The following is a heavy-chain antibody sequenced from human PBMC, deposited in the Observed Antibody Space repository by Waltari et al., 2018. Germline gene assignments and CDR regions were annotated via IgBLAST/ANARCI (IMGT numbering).Heavy chain of an antibody. CDR1: GDSISSTRHY. V-gene: IGHV4-39*01. CDR2: IYYSGST. J-gene: IGHJ5*02. Sequence: QLQLQESGPGLVKPSETLSLTCTVYGDSISSTRHYWGWIRQPPGKGLEWTGSIYYSGSTYYNPSLKSRVTISVDTSKNQFSLKLSSVTAADTAVYYCARHRIGVAGYNWFDPWGQGTLVTVSS. D-gene: IGHD6-19*01. CDR3: ARHRIGVAGYNWFDP.